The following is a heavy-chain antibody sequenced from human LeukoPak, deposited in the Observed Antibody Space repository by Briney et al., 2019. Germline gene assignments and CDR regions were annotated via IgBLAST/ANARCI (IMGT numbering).Heavy chain of an antibody. Sequence: GGSLRLSCAASGFTFSTYAMSWVRQAPGKGLEWVSSISGSGGSTYFADSVKGRFTISRDNSRTTLYPQMNSLRAEDTAVYYCAKGWMDLSFDYWGQGILVAVSS. CDR1: GFTFSTYA. CDR2: ISGSGGST. J-gene: IGHJ4*02. CDR3: AKGWMDLSFDY. D-gene: IGHD2-2*03. V-gene: IGHV3-23*01.